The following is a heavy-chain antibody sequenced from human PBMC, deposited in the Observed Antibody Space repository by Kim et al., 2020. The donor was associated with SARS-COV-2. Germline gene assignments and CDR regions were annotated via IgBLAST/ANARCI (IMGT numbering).Heavy chain of an antibody. CDR2: INTNTGNP. CDR1: GYTFTSYA. V-gene: IGHV7-4-1*02. Sequence: ASVKVSCKASGYTFTSYAMNWVRQAPGQGLEWMGWINTNTGNPTYAQGFTGRFVFSLDTSVSTAYLQISSLKAEDTAVYYCARDGVTGMSTGYYYGRDVWGQGTTVTVSS. D-gene: IGHD1-20*01. CDR3: ARDGVTGMSTGYYYGRDV. J-gene: IGHJ6*02.